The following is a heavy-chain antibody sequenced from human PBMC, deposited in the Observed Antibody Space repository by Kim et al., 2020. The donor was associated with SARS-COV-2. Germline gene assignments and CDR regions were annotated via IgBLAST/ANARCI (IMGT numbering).Heavy chain of an antibody. CDR1: GFTLSTSA. CDR3: AANGRLAWFRPPDAFDV. J-gene: IGHJ3*01. Sequence: SVKVSCKASGFTLSTSAVQWVRQARGERLEWIGWIVVARGNTKTALDFQERVTITRGMSTSTVHMELSSLTSEDTAVYYCAANGRLAWFRPPDAFDVWGQGTLVTVSS. V-gene: IGHV1-58*01. CDR2: IVVARGNT. D-gene: IGHD3-3*02.